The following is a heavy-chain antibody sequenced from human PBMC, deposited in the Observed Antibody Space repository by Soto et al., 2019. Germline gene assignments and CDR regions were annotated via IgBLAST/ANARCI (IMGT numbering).Heavy chain of an antibody. V-gene: IGHV4-31*03. J-gene: IGHJ4*02. CDR3: ARGRGIVATINRSLLFDY. Sequence: SETLSLTCTVSGGSISSGGYYWSWIRQHPGKGLEWIGYIYYSGSTYYNPSLKSRVTISVDTSKNQFSLKLSSVTAADTAVYYCARGRGIVATINRSLLFDYWGQGTLVPVSS. CDR2: IYYSGST. D-gene: IGHD5-12*01. CDR1: GGSISSGGYY.